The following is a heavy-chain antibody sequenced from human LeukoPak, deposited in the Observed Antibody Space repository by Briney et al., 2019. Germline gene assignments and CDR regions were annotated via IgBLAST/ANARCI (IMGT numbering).Heavy chain of an antibody. Sequence: SETLSLTCAVYGGSFGGYYWSWIRQPPGKGLEWIGEINHSGSTNYNPSLKSRVTISVDASKNQFSLKLSSVTAADTAVYYCASWSEMATINYWGQGTLVTVSS. V-gene: IGHV4-34*01. D-gene: IGHD5-24*01. CDR2: INHSGST. J-gene: IGHJ4*02. CDR1: GGSFGGYY. CDR3: ASWSEMATINY.